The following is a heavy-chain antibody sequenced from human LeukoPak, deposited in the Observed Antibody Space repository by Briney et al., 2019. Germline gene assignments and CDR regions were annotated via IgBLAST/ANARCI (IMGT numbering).Heavy chain of an antibody. CDR3: AKDLISPRSVGSSEKVDC. CDR1: RFTFSSYA. J-gene: IGHJ4*02. V-gene: IGHV3-23*01. CDR2: IFGSGAGT. Sequence: GGSLRLSCAASRFTFSSYAMSWLRQAPGGGLEWVSSIFGSGAGTHYADSVKGRFTISRDNSKNTLYLQMNNLRAEDTAVYYCAKDLISPRSVGSSEKVDCWGQGTLVAVSS. D-gene: IGHD3-10*01.